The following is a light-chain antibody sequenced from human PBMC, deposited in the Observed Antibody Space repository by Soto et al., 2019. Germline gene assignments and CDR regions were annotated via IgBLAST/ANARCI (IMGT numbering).Light chain of an antibody. V-gene: IGKV3-11*01. Sequence: EIVLTQSPATVSLSPGERATLSCRASQSVSSNLAWYQQKPGQAPRLLIYDASNWATGVPARFSGSGSGTDFTLTISSLEPEDFAVYYCQQRSSWPPTFGQGTRLETK. CDR3: QQRSSWPPT. CDR2: DAS. J-gene: IGKJ5*01. CDR1: QSVSSN.